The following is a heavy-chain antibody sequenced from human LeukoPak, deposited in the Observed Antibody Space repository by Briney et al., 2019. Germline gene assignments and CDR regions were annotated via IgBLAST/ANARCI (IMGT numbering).Heavy chain of an antibody. CDR2: ISSDSNYI. CDR3: ARKENILTGYYDH. Sequence: GGSLRLSCAASGFTFSSYTMNWVRQAPGKGLEWVSSISSDSNYIYYADSVKGRFTISRDNAWNSLYLQMNSLRAEDTAVYYCARKENILTGYYDHWGQGTLVTVSS. CDR1: GFTFSSYT. J-gene: IGHJ5*02. D-gene: IGHD3-9*01. V-gene: IGHV3-21*01.